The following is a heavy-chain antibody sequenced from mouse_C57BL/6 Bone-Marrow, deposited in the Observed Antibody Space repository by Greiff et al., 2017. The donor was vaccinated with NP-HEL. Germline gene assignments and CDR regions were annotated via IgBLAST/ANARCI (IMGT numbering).Heavy chain of an antibody. V-gene: IGHV1-19*01. CDR1: GYTFTDYY. J-gene: IGHJ4*01. D-gene: IGHD4-1*01. Sequence: EVQLQQSGPVLVKPGASVKMSCKASGYTFTDYYMNWVKQSHGKSLEWIGVINPYNGGTSYNQKFKGKATLTVDKSSSTAYMELNSLTSEDSAVYYCARSPLVYYAMDYWGQGTSVTVSS. CDR3: ARSPLVYYAMDY. CDR2: INPYNGGT.